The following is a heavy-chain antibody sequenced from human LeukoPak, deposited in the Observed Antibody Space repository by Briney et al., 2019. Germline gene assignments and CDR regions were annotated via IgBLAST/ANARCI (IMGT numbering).Heavy chain of an antibody. V-gene: IGHV1-69*13. CDR1: GGTLSSYA. D-gene: IGHD2-21*02. CDR3: AGGVVTYNAFDI. CDR2: IIPIFGTA. J-gene: IGHJ3*02. Sequence: LGASVKVSCKASGGTLSSYAISWVRQAPGQGLEWMGGIIPIFGTANYAQKFQGRVTITADESTSTAYMKLSSLRSEDTAVYYCAGGVVTYNAFDIWGQGTMVTVSS.